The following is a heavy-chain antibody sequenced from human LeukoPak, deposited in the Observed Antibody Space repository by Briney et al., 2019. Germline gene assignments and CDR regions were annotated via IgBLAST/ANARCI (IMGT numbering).Heavy chain of an antibody. CDR2: INPNSGGT. Sequence: ASVKVSCKASGYTFTGYYMHWVRQAPGQGLEWMGWINPNSGGTNYAQKFQGRVTMTRDTSISTAYMELGRLRSDDTAVYYCARDLLAVAGEWMIDYWGQGTLVTVSS. V-gene: IGHV1-2*02. CDR1: GYTFTGYY. D-gene: IGHD6-19*01. J-gene: IGHJ4*02. CDR3: ARDLLAVAGEWMIDY.